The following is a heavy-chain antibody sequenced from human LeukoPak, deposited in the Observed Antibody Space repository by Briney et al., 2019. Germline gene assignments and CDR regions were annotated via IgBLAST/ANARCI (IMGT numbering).Heavy chain of an antibody. CDR3: AREVEFLDALDI. J-gene: IGHJ3*02. D-gene: IGHD1-1*01. CDR2: MNPNSGGT. CDR1: GYTFTAYY. Sequence: ASVKVSCKASGYTFTAYYMHWVRQAPGQGLEWMGLMNPNSGGTNYAQKFEGRVTMTRDTSISTAYMELSSVRSDDTAEYYCAREVEFLDALDIWGQGTMVTVST. V-gene: IGHV1-2*02.